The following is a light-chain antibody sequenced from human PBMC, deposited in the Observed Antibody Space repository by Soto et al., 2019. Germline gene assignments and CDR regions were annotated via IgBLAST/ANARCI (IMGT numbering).Light chain of an antibody. CDR2: DAS. Sequence: DIQMTQSPSSVSASVGDRVTITCRASQGISNWLAWYQQKPGEAPKLLIFDASNLESGVPSRFSGSGSGTEFTLTISSLQPDDFATYYCLQYHTYRTFGQGTKVDIK. CDR1: QGISNW. V-gene: IGKV1-5*01. J-gene: IGKJ1*01. CDR3: LQYHTYRT.